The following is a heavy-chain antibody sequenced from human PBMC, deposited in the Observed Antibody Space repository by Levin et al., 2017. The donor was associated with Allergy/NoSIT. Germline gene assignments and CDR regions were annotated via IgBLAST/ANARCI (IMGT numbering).Heavy chain of an antibody. CDR2: IYPGDSDT. J-gene: IGHJ3*02. CDR1: GYSFTSYW. D-gene: IGHD3-22*01. V-gene: IGHV5-51*01. CDR3: AIGYYYDSSGGLGAFDI. Sequence: GESLKISCKGSGYSFTSYWIGWVRQMPGKGLEWMGIIYPGDSDTRYSPSFQGQVTISADKSISTAYLQWSSLKASDTAMCYCAIGYYYDSSGGLGAFDIWGQGTMVTVSS.